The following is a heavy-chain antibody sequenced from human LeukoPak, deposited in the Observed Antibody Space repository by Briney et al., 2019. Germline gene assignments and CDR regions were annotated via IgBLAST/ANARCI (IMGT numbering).Heavy chain of an antibody. CDR3: AIRLPHDYGGNGNAFDI. J-gene: IGHJ3*02. D-gene: IGHD4-23*01. CDR1: GYTLTELS. CDR2: FDPEDGET. Sequence: ASVKVSCKVSGYTLTELSMHWVRQAPGKGHEWMGGFDPEDGETIYAQKFQGRVTMTEDTSTDTAYMELSSLRSEDTAVYYCAIRLPHDYGGNGNAFDIWGQGTMVTVSS. V-gene: IGHV1-24*01.